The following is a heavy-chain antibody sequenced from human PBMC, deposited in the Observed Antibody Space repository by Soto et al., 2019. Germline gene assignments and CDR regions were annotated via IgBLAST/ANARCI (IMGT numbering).Heavy chain of an antibody. D-gene: IGHD6-19*01. J-gene: IGHJ6*02. CDR2: ISGYNGNT. Sequence: QVQLVQSGAEVKKPGASVTVSCKTSGYTFSNYGINWVRQAPGQGLEWMGWISGYNGNTNYAQTVQSRATMTTHTSTGTVYMGLRSLKSYDTAIYYCSWFIMVGGWFDPNYYHGMDVWGQGTTVTVSS. CDR3: SWFIMVGGWFDPNYYHGMDV. V-gene: IGHV1-18*01. CDR1: GYTFSNYG.